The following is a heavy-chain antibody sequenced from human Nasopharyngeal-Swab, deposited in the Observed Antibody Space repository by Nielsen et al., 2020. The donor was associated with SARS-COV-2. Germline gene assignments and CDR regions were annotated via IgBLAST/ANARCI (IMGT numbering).Heavy chain of an antibody. CDR3: ARHGLSGITIFGVVIPKNWFDP. V-gene: IGHV4-39*01. D-gene: IGHD3-3*01. CDR2: IYYSGST. J-gene: IGHJ5*02. Sequence: WIRQPPGKGLEWIGSIYYSGSTYYNPSLKSRVTISVDTSKNQFSLKLSSVTAADTAVYYCARHGLSGITIFGVVIPKNWFDPWGQGTLATVSS.